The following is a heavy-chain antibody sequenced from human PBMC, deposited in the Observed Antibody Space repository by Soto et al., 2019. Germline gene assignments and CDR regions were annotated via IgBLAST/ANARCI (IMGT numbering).Heavy chain of an antibody. CDR2: IYYSGST. Sequence: TSETLSLTCTVSGGSISSSSHYWGWIRQPPGKGLEWIGSIYYSGSTYYNPSLKSRVTISVDTSKNQFSLKLSSVTAADTAVYYCARHRFLGQWLEYYFDYWGQGTLVTVSS. D-gene: IGHD6-19*01. V-gene: IGHV4-39*01. CDR3: ARHRFLGQWLEYYFDY. J-gene: IGHJ4*02. CDR1: GGSISSSSHY.